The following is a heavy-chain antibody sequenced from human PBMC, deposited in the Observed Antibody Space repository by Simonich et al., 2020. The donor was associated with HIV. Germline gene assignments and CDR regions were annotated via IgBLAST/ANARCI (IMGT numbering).Heavy chain of an antibody. CDR2: IKRDGSEK. CDR1: GFTFSDYW. V-gene: IGHV3-7*01. Sequence: EVQLVESGGGLVQPGGSLRLSCAGSGFTFSDYWMSWVRQAPEKGQEWVANIKRDGSEKKYVESVKGRFTISRDNAKNSLSLQMNSLRAEDTAIYYCARYGHIWSGYYDYWGQGTLVTVSS. J-gene: IGHJ4*02. CDR3: ARYGHIWSGYYDY. D-gene: IGHD3-3*01.